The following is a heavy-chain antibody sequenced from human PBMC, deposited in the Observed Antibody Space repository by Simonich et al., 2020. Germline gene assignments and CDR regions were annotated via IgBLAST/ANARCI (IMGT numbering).Heavy chain of an antibody. CDR1: GFTFSSYS. V-gene: IGHV3-21*01. D-gene: IGHD3-3*01. J-gene: IGHJ4*02. Sequence: EVQLVESGGGLVKPGGSLRLSCAASGFTFSSYSMNWVGQAPGKGLGWVSSIIISSSYKYYAGSWKGRFTISRDNAKNSLYLQMNSLRAEDTAVYYCARKRFLEWFFDNWGQGTLVTVSS. CDR3: ARKRFLEWFFDN. CDR2: IIISSSYK.